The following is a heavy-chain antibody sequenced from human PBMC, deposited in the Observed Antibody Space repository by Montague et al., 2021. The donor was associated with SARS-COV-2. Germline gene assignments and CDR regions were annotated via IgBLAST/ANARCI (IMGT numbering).Heavy chain of an antibody. CDR2: IDNVGSI. CDR1: GGSFSGHY. J-gene: IGHJ6*03. Sequence: SETLSLTCAVYGGSFSGHYWSWFRQPPGKGLEWIGEIDNVGSINYNPSLKSRVTMSVDTSKNQFSLKLYSVTAADTAVYYCARGRIEVSMIVVVLTGASYYMDVWGKGTTVTVSS. CDR3: ARGRIEVSMIVVVLTGASYYMDV. D-gene: IGHD2-15*01. V-gene: IGHV4-34*01.